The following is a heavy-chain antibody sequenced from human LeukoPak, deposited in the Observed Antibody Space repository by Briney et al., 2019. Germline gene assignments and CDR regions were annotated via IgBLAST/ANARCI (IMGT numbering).Heavy chain of an antibody. CDR2: INTDGSST. CDR3: ARERAGSDYYGLGV. CDR1: GFIFSTYW. J-gene: IGHJ6*02. Sequence: GGSLRLSCAASGFIFSTYWMHWVRQAPGKGLVWVSRINTDGSSTAYAASVKGRFTISRDNAKNILYLQMSSLTAEDTALYYCARERAGSDYYGLGVWGQGTTVSVSS. D-gene: IGHD6-25*01. V-gene: IGHV3-74*01.